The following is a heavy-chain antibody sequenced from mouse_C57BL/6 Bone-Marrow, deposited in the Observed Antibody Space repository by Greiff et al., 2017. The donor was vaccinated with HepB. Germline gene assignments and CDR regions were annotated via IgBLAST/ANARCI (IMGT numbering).Heavy chain of an antibody. Sequence: LMESGPELVKPGASVKISCKASGYTFTDYYINWVKQRPGQGLEWIGWIYPGSGNTKYNEKFKGKATLTVDTSSSTAYMQLSSLTSEDSAVYFCARNGYYGSRESWFAYWGQGTLVTVSA. J-gene: IGHJ3*01. V-gene: IGHV1-84*01. CDR1: GYTFTDYY. CDR2: IYPGSGNT. CDR3: ARNGYYGSRESWFAY. D-gene: IGHD1-1*01.